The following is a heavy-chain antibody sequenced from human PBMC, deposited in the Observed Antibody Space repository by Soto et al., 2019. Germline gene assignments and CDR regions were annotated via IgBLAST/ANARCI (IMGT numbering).Heavy chain of an antibody. CDR2: ISAYSGNT. D-gene: IGHD2-2*02. CDR1: GYTFTSYG. Sequence: ASVKVSCKASGYTFTSYGISWVRQAPGQGLEWMGWISAYSGNTNYAQKLQGRVTMTTDTSTSTAYMELRSLRSDDTAVYYCARGKVVPAAIGCNFDYWGQGTLVTVSS. V-gene: IGHV1-18*04. J-gene: IGHJ4*02. CDR3: ARGKVVPAAIGCNFDY.